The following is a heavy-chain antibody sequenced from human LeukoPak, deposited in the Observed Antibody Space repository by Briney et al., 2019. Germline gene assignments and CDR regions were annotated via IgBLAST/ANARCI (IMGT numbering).Heavy chain of an antibody. V-gene: IGHV4-38-2*02. D-gene: IGHD3-10*01. CDR3: ARDSSWSYYYGMDV. J-gene: IGHJ6*02. Sequence: SETLSLTCTVTGQSISGGYYWVWIRQPPGKGLEWIGSIYYSGTTYYQSSLKSRATISVDTSKSQFSLRLNSTAADTATYYCARDSSWSYYYGMDVWGQGTTVTVSS. CDR2: IYYSGTT. CDR1: GQSISGGYY.